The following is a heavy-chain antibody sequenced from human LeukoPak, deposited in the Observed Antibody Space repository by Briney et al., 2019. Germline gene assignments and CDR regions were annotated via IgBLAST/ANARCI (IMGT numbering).Heavy chain of an antibody. CDR1: GFTFSSYG. J-gene: IGHJ4*02. Sequence: QPGRSLRLSCAASGFTFSSYGMHWVRQAPGKGLEWVAVTSYDGSNKYYADSVKGRFTISRDNSKNTLYLQMNSLRAEDTAVYYCAKHSGSYQTAFDYWGQGTLVTVSS. CDR2: TSYDGSNK. D-gene: IGHD1-26*01. CDR3: AKHSGSYQTAFDY. V-gene: IGHV3-30*18.